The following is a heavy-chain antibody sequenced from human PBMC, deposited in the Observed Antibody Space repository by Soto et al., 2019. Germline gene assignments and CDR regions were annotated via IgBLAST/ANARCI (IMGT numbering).Heavy chain of an antibody. CDR2: ISASSTTG. CDR3: ERIYRRDGNKYADY. CDR1: GFTFSSFN. V-gene: IGHV3-48*02. J-gene: IGHJ4*02. D-gene: IGHD3-16*02. Sequence: EVQLVESGGGLVQPGESLRLSCAASGFTFSSFNMHWVRQAPGKGLEWVSYISASSTTGYYADSVKGRFPISRDNAKNSLYLQMNSLRDEDTAVYYCERIYRRDGNKYADYWGQGTLVTVSS.